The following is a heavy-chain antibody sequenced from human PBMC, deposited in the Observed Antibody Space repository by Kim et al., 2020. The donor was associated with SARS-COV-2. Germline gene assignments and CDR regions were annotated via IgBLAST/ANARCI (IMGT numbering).Heavy chain of an antibody. Sequence: GGSLRLSCVASGFLVKNNYMNWVRQAPGKGLEWVSVIYSDSSTYYTESLKGRFTISRDNSKNTLYLQMNSLRPEDTAVYYCARQASDPVTGSDAFDIWGQGTMVTVSS. CDR1: GFLVKNNY. CDR3: ARQASDPVTGSDAFDI. D-gene: IGHD2-21*02. J-gene: IGHJ3*02. V-gene: IGHV3-53*01. CDR2: IYSDSST.